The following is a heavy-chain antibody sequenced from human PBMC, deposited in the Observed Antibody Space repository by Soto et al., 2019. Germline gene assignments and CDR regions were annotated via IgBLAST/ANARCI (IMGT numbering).Heavy chain of an antibody. J-gene: IGHJ6*02. D-gene: IGHD2-2*01. CDR2: IIPIFGTP. CDR3: ARGGRYCSGTSCSYGIDV. V-gene: IGHV1-69*13. CDR1: GGTFSSYA. Sequence: SVKVSCKASGGTFSSYAISWVRQAPGQGLEWMGGIIPIFGTPNYAQNFQGRVTITADESTSTAYMELSSLRSEDTAVYYCARGGRYCSGTSCSYGIDVWGQGTTVTVSS.